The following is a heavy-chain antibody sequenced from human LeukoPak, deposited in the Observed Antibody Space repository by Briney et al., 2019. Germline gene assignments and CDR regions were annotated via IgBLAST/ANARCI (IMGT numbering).Heavy chain of an antibody. J-gene: IGHJ4*02. CDR3: ARGLWMAPFDY. D-gene: IGHD5-24*01. V-gene: IGHV4-34*01. CDR1: GGSFSGYY. Sequence: SETLSLTCAVYGGSFSGYYWSWIRQPPGKGLEWIGEINHSGSTNYNPSLKSRVTISVDTSKNQFSLKLSSVTAADTAVYYCARGLWMAPFDYWGQGTLVTVSS. CDR2: INHSGST.